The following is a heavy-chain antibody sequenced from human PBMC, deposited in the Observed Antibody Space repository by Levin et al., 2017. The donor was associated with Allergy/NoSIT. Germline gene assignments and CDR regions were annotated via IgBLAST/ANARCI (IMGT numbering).Heavy chain of an antibody. V-gene: IGHV3-23*01. Sequence: GESLKISCAGSGLTFSKYAMTWVRQAPGKGLEWVSAITGSGAVTLYADSVKGRFTISRDNSKNTLYLQMNSLRAEDTALYSCAKDPSGDYVGAFDSWGQGTMVNVSS. J-gene: IGHJ3*01. CDR2: ITGSGAVT. D-gene: IGHD4-17*01. CDR3: AKDPSGDYVGAFDS. CDR1: GLTFSKYA.